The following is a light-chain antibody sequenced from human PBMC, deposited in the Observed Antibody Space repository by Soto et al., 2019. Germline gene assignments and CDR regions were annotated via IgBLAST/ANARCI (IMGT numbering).Light chain of an antibody. CDR1: QSVSSN. J-gene: IGKJ1*01. CDR3: QQYNGWPRT. CDR2: ATS. V-gene: IGKV3-15*01. Sequence: EIILTQSPDTLSLSPGERATLSCRASQSVSSNLAWYQQKPGQAPRLLIYATSTRAAGIPARFSGSGSGTEFTLTVSSLQSEDIAVYYCQQYNGWPRTFGQVAKVAIK.